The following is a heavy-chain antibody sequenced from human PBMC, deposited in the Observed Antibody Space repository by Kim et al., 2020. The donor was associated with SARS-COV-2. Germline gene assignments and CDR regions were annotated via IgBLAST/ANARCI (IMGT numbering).Heavy chain of an antibody. CDR1: GGTFGTYP. J-gene: IGHJ4*02. V-gene: IGHV1-69*13. Sequence: SVKVSCKASGGTFGTYPISWVRQAPGQGLEWMGGIIPFFDTTNYAPKFQGRVTMTADESTSTTYMELSSLKSGDTAVYFCASRFFDSIGNYHDYWGQGT. CDR3: ASRFFDSIGNYHDY. D-gene: IGHD3-22*01. CDR2: IIPFFDTT.